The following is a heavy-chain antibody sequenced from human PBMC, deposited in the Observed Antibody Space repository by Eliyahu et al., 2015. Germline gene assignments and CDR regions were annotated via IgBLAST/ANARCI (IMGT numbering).Heavy chain of an antibody. CDR3: VGDLASGYFSGAY. CDR2: XNPRGFVT. J-gene: IGHJ4*02. V-gene: IGHV1-46*03. CDR1: GKTLTNGY. D-gene: IGHD3-3*01. Sequence: VXCXTSGKTLTNGYIHWVRQAPGQGLEWMAVXNPRGFVTVYAQRFKDRLTISRDTSTSTVFMELRSLTSEDTAVYFCVGDLASGYFSGAYWGQGTLVIVTS.